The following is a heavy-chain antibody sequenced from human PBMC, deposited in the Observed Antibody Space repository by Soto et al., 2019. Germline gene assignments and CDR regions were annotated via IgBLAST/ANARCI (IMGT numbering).Heavy chain of an antibody. Sequence: GGSLRLSCVASRSTFSDYYMSWIRQAPGKGLEWVSYISGSGGSKWYADSVRGRFTISRDNAKNSLYLQMSSLRAEDTAVYYCARGDNWNYYYYYGMDVWGQGTTVTVSS. J-gene: IGHJ6*02. CDR1: RSTFSDYY. D-gene: IGHD1-20*01. CDR3: ARGDNWNYYYYYGMDV. CDR2: ISGSGGSK. V-gene: IGHV3-11*01.